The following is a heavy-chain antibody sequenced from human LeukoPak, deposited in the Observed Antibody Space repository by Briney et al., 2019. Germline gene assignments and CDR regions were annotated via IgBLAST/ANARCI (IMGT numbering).Heavy chain of an antibody. CDR1: GFTFSSYW. V-gene: IGHV3-33*08. D-gene: IGHD3-3*01. CDR2: IWYDGSNK. CDR3: ARGSYYDFWSGYSASDY. Sequence: GGSLRLSCAASGFTFSSYWMSWVRQAPGKGLEWVAVIWYDGSNKYYADSVKGRFTISRDNSKNTLYLQMNSLRAEDTAVYYCARGSYYDFWSGYSASDYWGQGTLVTVSS. J-gene: IGHJ4*01.